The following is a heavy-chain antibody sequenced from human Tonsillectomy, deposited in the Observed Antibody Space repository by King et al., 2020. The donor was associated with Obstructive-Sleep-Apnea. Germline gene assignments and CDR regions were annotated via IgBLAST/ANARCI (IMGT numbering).Heavy chain of an antibody. D-gene: IGHD2-15*01. CDR2: IYYSGST. J-gene: IGHJ4*02. Sequence: LQLQESGPGLVKPSETLSLTCTVSGGSISSSSYYWGWIRQPPGKGLEWIGSIYYSGSTYYNPSLKSRVTISVDTSKNQFSLKLSSVTAADTAVYYCARLPQEGEYCSGGSCYSLYYFDYWGQGTLVTVSS. V-gene: IGHV4-39*01. CDR1: GGSISSSSYY. CDR3: ARLPQEGEYCSGGSCYSLYYFDY.